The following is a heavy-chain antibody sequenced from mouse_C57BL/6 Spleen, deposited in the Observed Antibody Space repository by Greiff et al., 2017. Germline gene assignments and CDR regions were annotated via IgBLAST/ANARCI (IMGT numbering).Heavy chain of an antibody. V-gene: IGHV1-9*01. D-gene: IGHD1-1*01. J-gene: IGHJ1*03. CDR2: ILPGRGST. CDR3: ARKEGGRGYFDV. CDR1: GYTFTGYW. Sequence: VQLQQSGAELMKPGASVKLSCKATGYTFTGYWIEWVKQRPGHGLEWIGEILPGRGSTNYNEKFKGKATFTADTSSNTAYMQLSSLTTEDSAIYYCARKEGGRGYFDVCGTGTTVTVSS.